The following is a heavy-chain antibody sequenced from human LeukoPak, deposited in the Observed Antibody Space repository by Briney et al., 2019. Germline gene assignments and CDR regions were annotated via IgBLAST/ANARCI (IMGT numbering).Heavy chain of an antibody. D-gene: IGHD3-9*01. CDR2: INPNSGGT. CDR3: ASAGEYHDLLTGYINWFDP. V-gene: IGHV1-2*02. J-gene: IGHJ5*02. Sequence: ASVKVSCKASGYIFTAYYMHWVRQAPGQGLEWMGWINPNSGGTNYAQKFQGRITMSSDTSISTAYMELSTLRSDDTAVYYCASAGEYHDLLTGYINWFDPWGQGTLVTVSS. CDR1: GYIFTAYY.